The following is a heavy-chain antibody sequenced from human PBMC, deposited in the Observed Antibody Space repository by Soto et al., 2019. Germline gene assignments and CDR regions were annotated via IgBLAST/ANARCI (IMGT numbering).Heavy chain of an antibody. CDR1: GGSFSGYY. CDR2: INHSGST. CDR3: ASVVYDSSGYYSGYFDY. Sequence: PSETLSLTCAVYGGSFSGYYWSWIRQPPGKGLEWIGEINHSGSTNYNPSLKSRVTISVDTSKNQFSLKLSSVTAADTAVYYCASVVYDSSGYYSGYFDYWGQGTLVTVSS. D-gene: IGHD3-22*01. V-gene: IGHV4-34*01. J-gene: IGHJ4*02.